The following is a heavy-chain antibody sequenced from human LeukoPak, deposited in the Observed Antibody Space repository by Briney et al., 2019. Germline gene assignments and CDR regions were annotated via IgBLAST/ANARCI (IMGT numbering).Heavy chain of an antibody. CDR1: GYTFTSYG. CDR2: ISTYNGNT. V-gene: IGHV1-18*01. Sequence: ASVKVSCKASGYTFTSYGISWVRQAPGQGLEWMGWISTYNGNTNYAQKFQGRVTITRDTSASTAYMELSSLRSEDTAVYYCARGKDGGQYYYDSSGYFYYWGQGTLVTVSS. D-gene: IGHD3-22*01. CDR3: ARGKDGGQYYYDSSGYFYY. J-gene: IGHJ4*02.